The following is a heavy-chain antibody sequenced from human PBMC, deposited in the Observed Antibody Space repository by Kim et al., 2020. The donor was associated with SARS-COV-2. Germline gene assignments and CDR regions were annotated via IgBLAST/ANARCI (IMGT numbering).Heavy chain of an antibody. CDR3: ARQGLELGLQDY. CDR2: IDPSDSYT. Sequence: GKGLEWMGRIDPSDSYTNYSPSFQGHVTISADKSISTAYLQWSSLKASDTAMYYCARQGLELGLQDYWGQGTLVTVSS. J-gene: IGHJ4*02. V-gene: IGHV5-10-1*01. D-gene: IGHD1-7*01.